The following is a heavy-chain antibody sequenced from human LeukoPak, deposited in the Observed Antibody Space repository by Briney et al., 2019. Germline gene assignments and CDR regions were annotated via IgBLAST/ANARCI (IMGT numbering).Heavy chain of an antibody. J-gene: IGHJ3*02. CDR2: IYHSGST. Sequence: SETLSLTYTVSGYSISSGYYWGWIRQPPGKGLEWIGSIYHSGSTYYNPSLKSRVTISVDTSKNQFSLKLSSVTAADTAVYYCARGRYCSADICSGGDAFDIWGQGTMVSVSS. CDR3: ARGRYCSADICSGGDAFDI. V-gene: IGHV4-38-2*02. CDR1: GYSISSGYY. D-gene: IGHD2-15*01.